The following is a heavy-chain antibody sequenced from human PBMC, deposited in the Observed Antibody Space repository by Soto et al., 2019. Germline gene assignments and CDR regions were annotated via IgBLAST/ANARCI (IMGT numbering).Heavy chain of an antibody. CDR1: GFSLSTSGVG. V-gene: IGHV2-5*02. CDR3: AHRRATGSSWYGVVFGFDP. Sequence: QITLKESGPTLVKPTQTLTLTCTFSGFSLSTSGVGVGWIRQPPGKALEWLALIYWDDDKRYSPSLKSRLTITTDTSKNQVVLTMTNMDPVDTATYYCAHRRATGSSWYGVVFGFDPWFQGTLVTVSS. D-gene: IGHD6-13*01. CDR2: IYWDDDK. J-gene: IGHJ5*02.